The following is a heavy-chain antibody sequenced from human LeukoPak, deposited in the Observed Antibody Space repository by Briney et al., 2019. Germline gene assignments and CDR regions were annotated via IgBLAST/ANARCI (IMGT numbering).Heavy chain of an antibody. V-gene: IGHV4-30-4*01. CDR3: AREVDYGDHGWFDP. D-gene: IGHD4-17*01. CDR2: IYYSGRT. Sequence: SETLSLTCTVSGGSISGGDYYWSWSRQPPGKGLEWIGYIYYSGRTHYNPSLKSRVTISVDTSKNQFSLKLSSVTAADTAMYYCAREVDYGDHGWFDPWGQGTLVTVSS. CDR1: GGSISGGDYY. J-gene: IGHJ5*02.